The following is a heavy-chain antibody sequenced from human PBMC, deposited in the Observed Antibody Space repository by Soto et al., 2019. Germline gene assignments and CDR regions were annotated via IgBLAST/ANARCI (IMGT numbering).Heavy chain of an antibody. D-gene: IGHD2-2*01. CDR3: ARRLGGYCSRTSCSRYSFDY. Sequence: QVQLVQSGAEVKKPGASVKVSCKASGYTFTSYDINWVRQATGQGLEWMGWMNPNSGDTGYAQKFQGRVSMPRNTSISTAYMELSGLRSEDTAVYYCARRLGGYCSRTSCSRYSFDYWGQGTLVTVSS. J-gene: IGHJ4*02. CDR1: GYTFTSYD. V-gene: IGHV1-8*01. CDR2: MNPNSGDT.